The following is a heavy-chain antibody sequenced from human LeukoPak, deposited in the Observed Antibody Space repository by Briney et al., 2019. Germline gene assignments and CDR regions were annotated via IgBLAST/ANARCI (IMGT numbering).Heavy chain of an antibody. V-gene: IGHV3-7*01. D-gene: IGHD3-16*01. CDR3: AYTNHLTY. CDR1: GLSFSGQW. J-gene: IGHJ4*02. Sequence: PGGSLRLSCAASGLSFSGQWMNWVRQAPGQGLEWVANIEYDGSEEYYADSVKGRFTISRDNAMNSLSPQMNYVGAGDTAIYYCAYTNHLTYWGQGTLVTVSS. CDR2: IEYDGSEE.